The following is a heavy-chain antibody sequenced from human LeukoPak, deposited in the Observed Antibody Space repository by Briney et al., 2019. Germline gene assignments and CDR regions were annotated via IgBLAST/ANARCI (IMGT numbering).Heavy chain of an antibody. Sequence: PGGSLRLSCAATGFTFSSYNMNWVRQAPGKGLEWVSFISSSSSTIYYADSVKGRFTISRDNSKSTLYIQMNSLRAEDTAVYYCARAKPKNMVRGLIMRRESRYYFDYWGQGTLVTVSS. V-gene: IGHV3-48*01. CDR3: ARAKPKNMVRGLIMRRESRYYFDY. CDR2: ISSSSSTI. D-gene: IGHD3-10*01. J-gene: IGHJ4*02. CDR1: GFTFSSYN.